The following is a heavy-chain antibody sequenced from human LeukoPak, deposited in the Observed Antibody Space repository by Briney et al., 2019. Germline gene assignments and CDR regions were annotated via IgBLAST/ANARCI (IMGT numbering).Heavy chain of an antibody. D-gene: IGHD2/OR15-2a*01. J-gene: IGHJ6*03. CDR2: IIPIFGTA. Sequence: ASVKVSCKSSVGTFSSYAISWVRQAPGQGLEWMGRIIPIFGTANYAQKFQGRVTITADRSTSTAYMELSSLRSEDTAVYYCARSSTTDPRADYYYYMDVWGKGTTVTVSS. V-gene: IGHV1-69*06. CDR1: VGTFSSYA. CDR3: ARSSTTDPRADYYYYMDV.